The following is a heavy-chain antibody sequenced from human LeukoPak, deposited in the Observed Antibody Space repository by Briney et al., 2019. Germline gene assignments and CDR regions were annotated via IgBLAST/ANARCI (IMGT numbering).Heavy chain of an antibody. CDR3: ARSPPAQLWSGYYTDY. Sequence: PSETLSLTCTVSGGSISSYYWSWIRQPPGKGLEWIGYIYYSGSTNYNPSLKSRVTISVDTSKNQFSPKLSSVTAADTAVYYCARSPPAQLWSGYYTDYWGQGTLVTVSS. V-gene: IGHV4-59*01. CDR1: GGSISSYY. D-gene: IGHD3-3*01. CDR2: IYYSGST. J-gene: IGHJ4*02.